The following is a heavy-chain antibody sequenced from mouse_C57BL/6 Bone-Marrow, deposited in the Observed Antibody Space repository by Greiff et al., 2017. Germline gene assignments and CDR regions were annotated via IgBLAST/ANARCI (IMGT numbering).Heavy chain of an antibody. Sequence: EVKLMESGGGLVKPGGSLKLSCAASGFTFSSYAMSWVRQTPAKRLEWVATISDGGSYTYYPDNVKGRFTISRDNAKNNLYLQMSHLKSEDTAMYYCARAKGAMDYWGQGTSVTVSS. V-gene: IGHV5-4*03. CDR1: GFTFSSYA. CDR3: ARAKGAMDY. CDR2: ISDGGSYT. J-gene: IGHJ4*01.